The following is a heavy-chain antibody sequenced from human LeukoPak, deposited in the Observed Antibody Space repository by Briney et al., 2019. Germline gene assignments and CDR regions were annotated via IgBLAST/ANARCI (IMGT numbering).Heavy chain of an antibody. CDR3: ARHGDYDSGLYYFDY. V-gene: IGHV4-59*08. D-gene: IGHD3-22*01. J-gene: IGHJ4*02. Sequence: SETLSLTCTVSGGSISSYYWSWIRQPPGKGLEWIGYIYYSGSTNYNPSLKSQVTISVDTSKNQFSLKLSSVTAADTAVYYCARHGDYDSGLYYFDYWGQGTLVTVSS. CDR1: GGSISSYY. CDR2: IYYSGST.